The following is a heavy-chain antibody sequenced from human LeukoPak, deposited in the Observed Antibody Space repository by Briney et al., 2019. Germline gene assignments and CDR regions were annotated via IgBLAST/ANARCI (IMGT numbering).Heavy chain of an antibody. CDR2: ISSSSGYI. D-gene: IGHD3-22*01. V-gene: IGHV3-21*01. CDR3: VRAAMTAPYHDAFDI. CDR1: GFTFSSYS. J-gene: IGHJ3*02. Sequence: PGGSLRLSCAASGFTFSSYSMNWVRQAPGKGLEWVSSISSSSGYIYYADSVKGRFTISRDNAKNSLYLQMNSLRAEDTAVYYCVRAAMTAPYHDAFDIWGQGTMVTVSS.